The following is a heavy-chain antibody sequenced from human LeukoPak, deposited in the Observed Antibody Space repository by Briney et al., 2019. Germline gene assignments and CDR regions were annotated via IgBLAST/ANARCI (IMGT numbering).Heavy chain of an antibody. V-gene: IGHV4-31*03. D-gene: IGHD2-15*01. J-gene: IGHJ4*02. CDR3: ASRYCSGGSCPVDY. CDR2: IYYSGST. CDR1: GGSISSGGYY. Sequence: SQTLSLTCTVSGGSISSGGYYWSWIRQHPGKGLEWIGYIYYSGSTYYNPSLKSRVTISVDTSKNQFSLRLGSVTAADTAVYYCASRYCSGGSCPVDYWGQGTLVTVSS.